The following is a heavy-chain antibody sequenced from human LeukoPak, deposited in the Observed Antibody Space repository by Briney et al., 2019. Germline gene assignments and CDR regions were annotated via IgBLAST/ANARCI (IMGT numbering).Heavy chain of an antibody. V-gene: IGHV5-51*01. CDR3: AASSSDYDSSGYSNWFDP. CDR2: IYPGDSDT. Sequence: GESLKISCKGSGYSFTSYWIGWVRQMPGKGLEWMGIIYPGDSDTRYSPSFQGQVTISADKSISTAYLQWSSLKASDTAMYYCAASSSDYDSSGYSNWFDPWGQGTLVAVSS. D-gene: IGHD3-22*01. CDR1: GYSFTSYW. J-gene: IGHJ5*02.